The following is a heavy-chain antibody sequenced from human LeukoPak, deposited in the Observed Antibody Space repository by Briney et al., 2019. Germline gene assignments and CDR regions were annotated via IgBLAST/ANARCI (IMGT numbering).Heavy chain of an antibody. Sequence: GGSLRLSCAASGFTFSNYDMNWVRQAPGKELEWVSFISSSGTIKYYGDSVKDRFTISRDNAKNSLFLQMNSLRDEDTAVYYCVRSHGYFDPWGQGSLVIVSS. CDR3: VRSHGYFDP. V-gene: IGHV3-48*02. J-gene: IGHJ5*02. CDR1: GFTFSNYD. D-gene: IGHD6-25*01. CDR2: ISSSGTIK.